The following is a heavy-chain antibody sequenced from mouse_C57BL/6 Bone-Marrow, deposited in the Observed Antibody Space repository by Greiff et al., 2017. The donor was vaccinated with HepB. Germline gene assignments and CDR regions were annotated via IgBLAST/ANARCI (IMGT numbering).Heavy chain of an antibody. CDR1: EYAFTSYD. CDR3: ARQTGSGVFAY. V-gene: IGHV5-2*01. J-gene: IGHJ3*01. D-gene: IGHD4-1*01. CDR2: INSDGGRT. Sequence: DVQLVESGGGLVQPGESLKLSCESNEYAFTSYDMSWVRKTPEKRLELVAAINSDGGRTYYPDTMERRFIISIDNTKNTLYLQMSSLGSEDTALYYCARQTGSGVFAYWGQGTLVTVSA.